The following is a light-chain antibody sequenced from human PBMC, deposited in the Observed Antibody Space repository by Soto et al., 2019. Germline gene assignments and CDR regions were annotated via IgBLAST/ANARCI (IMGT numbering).Light chain of an antibody. CDR1: SSDVGAYNY. J-gene: IGLJ1*01. CDR2: DVS. V-gene: IGLV2-14*01. CDR3: SSHTTSSTSV. Sequence: QSVLTQPASVSGSPGQSITISCTGTSSDVGAYNYVSWYQQHPGKVPKLLIYDVSNRPSGVSNRLSGSKSGNTASLTISGLQAEDEADYYCSSHTTSSTSVFGNGTKVTVL.